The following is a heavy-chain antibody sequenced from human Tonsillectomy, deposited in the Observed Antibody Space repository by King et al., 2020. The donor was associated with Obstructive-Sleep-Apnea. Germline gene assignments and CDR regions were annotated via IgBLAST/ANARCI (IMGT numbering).Heavy chain of an antibody. CDR2: ISSSTSTI. CDR1: GITFSSYS. V-gene: IGHV3-48*04. Sequence: EVQLVESGGVLVQPGGSLRLSCAASGITFSSYSMNWVRQAPGKGLEWVSYISSSTSTIYYADSVKGRFTISRDNAKNSLYLQMNSLRAEDTAVYYCATGGPDAFDFWGRGTMVTVSS. D-gene: IGHD3-16*01. J-gene: IGHJ3*01. CDR3: ATGGPDAFDF.